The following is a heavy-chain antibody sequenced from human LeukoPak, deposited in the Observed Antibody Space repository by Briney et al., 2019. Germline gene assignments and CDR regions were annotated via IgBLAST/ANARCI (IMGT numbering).Heavy chain of an antibody. D-gene: IGHD3-10*01. J-gene: IGHJ4*02. CDR2: IDTTSATI. V-gene: IGHV3-48*01. Sequence: GGSLRLSCAASGFTFTSYSMNWVRQAPGKGLEWISYIDTTSATIYYADSVKGRFTISRDNAKNSLYLQMNSLRAEDTAVYYCAKGHYYGSGSLDYWGQGTLVTVSS. CDR1: GFTFTSYS. CDR3: AKGHYYGSGSLDY.